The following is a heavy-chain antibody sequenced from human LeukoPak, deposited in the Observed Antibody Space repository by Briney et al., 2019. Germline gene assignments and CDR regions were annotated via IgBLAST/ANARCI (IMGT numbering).Heavy chain of an antibody. CDR2: IYSGGST. D-gene: IGHD6-19*01. V-gene: IGHV3-66*02. CDR3: ARAPSSGRSGWLIDY. J-gene: IGHJ4*02. CDR1: GFTVSSNY. Sequence: SGGSLRLSCAASGFTVSSNYMSWGRQAPGKGLEWVSVIYSGGSTYYADSVKGRFTISRDNSKNTLYLQMNSLRAEDTAVYYCARAPSSGRSGWLIDYWGQGTLVTVSS.